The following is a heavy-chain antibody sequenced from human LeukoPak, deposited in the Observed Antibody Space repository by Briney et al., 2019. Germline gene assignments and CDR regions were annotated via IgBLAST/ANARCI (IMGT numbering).Heavy chain of an antibody. V-gene: IGHV1-18*01. CDR1: GYTFTNYG. D-gene: IGHD4-17*01. CDR2: ISPYSGNT. Sequence: ASVKVSCKASGYTFTNYGITWVRQAPGQGLEWMGWISPYSGNTNYPRKLQGRVTMTTDTSTSTAYMELRSLRSDDTALYYCAAEGGWQPTDYGDHVYWGQGTLVTVSS. J-gene: IGHJ4*02. CDR3: AAEGGWQPTDYGDHVY.